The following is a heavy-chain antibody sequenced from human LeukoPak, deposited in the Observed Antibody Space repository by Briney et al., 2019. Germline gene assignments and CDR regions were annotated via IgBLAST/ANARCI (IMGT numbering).Heavy chain of an antibody. Sequence: PGGSLRLSCAASGFTFSGSAMHWVRQAPGKGLEWVSYISSSRYIYYSDSVKGRFTISRDNAKNSLYLQMNSLRAEDTAVYYCARAPAHYYDSSDHYYVGESYFDYWGQGTLVTVSS. V-gene: IGHV3-21*05. CDR2: ISSSRYI. CDR1: GFTFSGSA. D-gene: IGHD3-22*01. CDR3: ARAPAHYYDSSDHYYVGESYFDY. J-gene: IGHJ4*02.